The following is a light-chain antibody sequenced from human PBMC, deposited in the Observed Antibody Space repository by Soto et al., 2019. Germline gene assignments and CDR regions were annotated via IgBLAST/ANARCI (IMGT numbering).Light chain of an antibody. CDR3: QQYYTYPWT. CDR2: AAS. J-gene: IGKJ1*01. V-gene: IGKV1-8*01. Sequence: AIRMTQSPSSLSASTGDRVTITCRASQGISNYLVWYQQKPGKAPKVLIHAASTLQSGVSSRFSGSGSGTDFTLTISSLQSEDFATYYCQQYYTYPWTFGHGTKVEV. CDR1: QGISNY.